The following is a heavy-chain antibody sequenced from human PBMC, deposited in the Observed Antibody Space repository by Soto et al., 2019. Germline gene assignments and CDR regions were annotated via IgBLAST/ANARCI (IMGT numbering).Heavy chain of an antibody. CDR1: GFTFSNAW. D-gene: IGHD6-19*01. CDR3: TTDYSSRWFFDY. J-gene: IGHJ4*02. Sequence: PGGSLRLSCAASGFTFSNAWMNWVRQAPGKGLEWVGRIKSKTDGGTTDYGAPVKGRFTISRDDSKNTLYLQMNSLKTEDTAVYYCTTDYSSRWFFDYRGQGTLVTVSS. CDR2: IKSKTDGGTT. V-gene: IGHV3-15*07.